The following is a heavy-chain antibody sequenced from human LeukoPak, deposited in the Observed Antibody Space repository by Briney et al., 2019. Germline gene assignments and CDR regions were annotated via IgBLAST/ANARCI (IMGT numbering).Heavy chain of an antibody. CDR1: GYTFTGYC. J-gene: IGHJ4*02. Sequence: ASVKVSCKTSGYTFTGYCLHWVRQVPGQGPEWVGRIDPNSGGTNYAQKFQGRVTVTRDTSTTTVYMDLSGLRSDDTAVYYCARVPGPYTTSRFDNWGQGTLVTVSS. CDR2: IDPNSGGT. V-gene: IGHV1-2*02. D-gene: IGHD2-2*02. CDR3: ARVPGPYTTSRFDN.